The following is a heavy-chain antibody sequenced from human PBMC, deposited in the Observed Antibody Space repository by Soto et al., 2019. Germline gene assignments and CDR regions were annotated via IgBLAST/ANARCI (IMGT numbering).Heavy chain of an antibody. J-gene: IGHJ6*02. D-gene: IGHD6-13*01. CDR3: ARDGVAAAGLAGYYYGMDV. Sequence: GGSLRLSCAASGFTFSSYAMHWVRQAPGKGLEWVAVISYDGSNKYYADSVKGRFTISRDNSKNTLYLQMNSLRAEDTAVYYCARDGVAAAGLAGYYYGMDVWGQGTTVTVSS. V-gene: IGHV3-30-3*01. CDR1: GFTFSSYA. CDR2: ISYDGSNK.